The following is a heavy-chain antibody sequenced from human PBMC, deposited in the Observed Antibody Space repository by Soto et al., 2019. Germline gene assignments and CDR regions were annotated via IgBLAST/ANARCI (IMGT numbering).Heavy chain of an antibody. CDR1: GFSLSTSGVG. Sequence: QITLKESGPTLVKPTQTLTLTCTFSGFSLSTSGVGVGWIRQPPGKALEWLALIYWDDDKRYSPSLKSRLTIPNDTSKNHVVLTMTNLDPVDTATYYCAHRRRPYSGSFYGWFDPWGQGTLVTVSS. CDR2: IYWDDDK. J-gene: IGHJ5*02. D-gene: IGHD1-26*01. CDR3: AHRRRPYSGSFYGWFDP. V-gene: IGHV2-5*02.